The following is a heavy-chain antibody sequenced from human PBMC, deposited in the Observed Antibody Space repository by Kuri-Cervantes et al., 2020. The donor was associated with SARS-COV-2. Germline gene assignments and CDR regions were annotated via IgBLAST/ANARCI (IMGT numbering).Heavy chain of an antibody. D-gene: IGHD3-22*01. CDR2: IKSKTDGGTT. CDR3: TEVDYYDSSGYVG. Sequence: GESLKISCAASGFTFSNAWMNWVRQAPGKGLEWVGRIKSKTDGGTTDYAPPVKGRFTISRDDSKNTLYLQMNSLKTEDTAVYYRTEVDYYDSSGYVGWGQGTLVTVSS. CDR1: GFTFSNAW. J-gene: IGHJ4*02. V-gene: IGHV3-15*07.